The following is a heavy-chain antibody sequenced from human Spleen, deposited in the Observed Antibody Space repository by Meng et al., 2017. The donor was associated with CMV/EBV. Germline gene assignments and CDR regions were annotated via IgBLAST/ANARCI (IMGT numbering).Heavy chain of an antibody. CDR1: EFSFSRYT. D-gene: IGHD3-22*01. V-gene: IGHV3-48*04. Sequence: GESLKISCAASEFSFSRYTMNWIRQAPGKGLEWVSYISSSSSTISYADSVMGRFTISRDNAKSSLSLQMNSLRAEDTAVYYCAGQTYYYDSSGYLHFDYWGQGTLVTVSS. CDR3: AGQTYYYDSSGYLHFDY. CDR2: ISSSSSTI. J-gene: IGHJ4*02.